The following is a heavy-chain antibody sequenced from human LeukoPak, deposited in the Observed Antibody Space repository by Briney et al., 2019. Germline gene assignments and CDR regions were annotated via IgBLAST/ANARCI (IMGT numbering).Heavy chain of an antibody. CDR3: AKEEYDSGWYKWFGP. CDR2: INYSGSGT. Sequence: GGSLRLSCAASGITFSTYAMTWVRQAPGKGLEWVSSINYSGSGTFYADSVKGRFTISRDNSKDTLYLQMNSLRVEDTAVYYCAKEEYDSGWYKWFGPWGQGPLVTVSS. V-gene: IGHV3-23*01. D-gene: IGHD6-13*01. CDR1: GITFSTYA. J-gene: IGHJ5*02.